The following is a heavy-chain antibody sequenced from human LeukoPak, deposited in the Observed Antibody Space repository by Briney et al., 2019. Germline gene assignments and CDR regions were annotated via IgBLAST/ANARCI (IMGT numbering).Heavy chain of an antibody. D-gene: IGHD3-22*01. CDR1: GGSISSGGYS. V-gene: IGHV4-30-2*01. Sequence: SETLSLTCAVSGGSISSGGYSWSWIRQPPGKGLEWIGYIYHSGSTYYNPSLKSRVTISVDRSKNQFSLKLSSVTAADTAVYYCARAFSDRDSSGYYLDYFDYWGQGTLATVSS. J-gene: IGHJ4*02. CDR2: IYHSGST. CDR3: ARAFSDRDSSGYYLDYFDY.